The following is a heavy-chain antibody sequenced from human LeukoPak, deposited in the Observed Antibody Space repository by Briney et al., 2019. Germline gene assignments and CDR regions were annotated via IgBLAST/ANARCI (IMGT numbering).Heavy chain of an antibody. J-gene: IGHJ5*02. D-gene: IGHD3-22*01. CDR3: EKDQRAHLYDSSGYYYAQTHNWFDP. V-gene: IGHV3-9*01. CDR2: IRWNSGRI. CDR1: GFTFADYA. Sequence: PGGSLRLSCAASGFTFADYAMHWVRQAPGEGLEWESCIRWNSGRIGYADSAKGRFTIYRDKAKNSLYLQMNSLRAEDTALYYCEKDQRAHLYDSSGYYYAQTHNWFDPWGQGTLVTVSS.